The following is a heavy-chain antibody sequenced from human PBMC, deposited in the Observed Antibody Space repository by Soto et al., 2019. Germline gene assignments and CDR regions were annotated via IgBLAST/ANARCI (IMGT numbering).Heavy chain of an antibody. J-gene: IGHJ5*02. CDR1: GGSLSSGGYY. CDR3: ARHTITLTWFDP. CDR2: IYYSGST. D-gene: IGHD5-12*01. Sequence: SETLSLTCTVSGGSLSSGGYYWGWIRQPPGKGLEWVGSIYYSGSTYYNPSLKSRVTISVDTSKNQFSLKLNSVTAADTAVYYCARHTITLTWFDPWGQGTLVTVSS. V-gene: IGHV4-39*01.